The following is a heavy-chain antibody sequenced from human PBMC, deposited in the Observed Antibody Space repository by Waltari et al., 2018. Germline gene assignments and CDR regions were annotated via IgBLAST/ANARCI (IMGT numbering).Heavy chain of an antibody. Sequence: QVQLQQWGAGLLKPSETLSLTCAVYGGSFSGYYWSWIRQPPGKGLGWIGEINHSGSTNYNPSLNSRVTISVDTSKNQFSLKLSSVTAADTAVYYCARATQYYDFWSGYITLGWFDPWGQGTLVTVSS. CDR1: GGSFSGYY. V-gene: IGHV4-34*01. CDR3: ARATQYYDFWSGYITLGWFDP. D-gene: IGHD3-3*01. J-gene: IGHJ5*02. CDR2: INHSGST.